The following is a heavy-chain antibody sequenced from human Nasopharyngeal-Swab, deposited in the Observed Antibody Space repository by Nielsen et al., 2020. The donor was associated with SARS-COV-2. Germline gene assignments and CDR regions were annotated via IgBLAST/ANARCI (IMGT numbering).Heavy chain of an antibody. CDR3: ARPYRYCSGGSCHSGGAFDI. CDR2: IYYSGST. Sequence: WIRQPPGKGLEWIGSIYYSGSTYYNPSLKSRVTISVDTSKNQFSLKLSFVTAADTAVYYCARPYRYCSGGSCHSGGAFDIWGQGTMVTVSS. J-gene: IGHJ3*02. D-gene: IGHD2-15*01. V-gene: IGHV4-39*01.